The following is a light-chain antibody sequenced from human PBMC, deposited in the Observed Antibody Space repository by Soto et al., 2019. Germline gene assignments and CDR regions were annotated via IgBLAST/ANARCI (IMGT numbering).Light chain of an antibody. CDR2: DNY. Sequence: QAVVTQPPSVSAAPGQKVTISCSGSSSNIANNYVSWYQQFPGAAPKLLIYDNYRRPSGIPDRFSGSKSGTSATLGITGLQTGDEADYYCGAWDSSLSIVVFGGGTKVTVL. V-gene: IGLV1-51*01. CDR3: GAWDSSLSIVV. CDR1: SSNIANNY. J-gene: IGLJ2*01.